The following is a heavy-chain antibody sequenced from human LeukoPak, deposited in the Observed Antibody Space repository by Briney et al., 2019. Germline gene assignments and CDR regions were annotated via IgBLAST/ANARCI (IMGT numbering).Heavy chain of an antibody. CDR3: ERDVTGNDAFDI. D-gene: IGHD1-20*01. J-gene: IGHJ3*02. V-gene: IGHV4-59*01. CDR2: IYYSGST. Sequence: PSETLSLTCTVSGGSISSYYWSWIRQPPGKGLEWIGYIYYSGSTNYNPSLKSRVTISVDTSKNQFSLKLSSVTAADTAVYYCERDVTGNDAFDIWGRGTMVTVSS. CDR1: GGSISSYY.